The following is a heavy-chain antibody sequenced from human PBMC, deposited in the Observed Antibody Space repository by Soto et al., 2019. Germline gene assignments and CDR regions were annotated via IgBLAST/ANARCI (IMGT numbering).Heavy chain of an antibody. V-gene: IGHV1-2*02. D-gene: IGHD1-26*01. CDR1: GYTLTELS. CDR2: ISPESGAT. CDR3: GRGRSGQIVVFY. Sequence: ASVKVSCKVSGYTLTELSMHWVRQAPGKGLEWMGEISPESGATRYAQRFQGRVTMTRDMSITTVYMELNNLSPDDTAVYYCGRGRSGQIVVFYWGQGTPVTVSS. J-gene: IGHJ4*02.